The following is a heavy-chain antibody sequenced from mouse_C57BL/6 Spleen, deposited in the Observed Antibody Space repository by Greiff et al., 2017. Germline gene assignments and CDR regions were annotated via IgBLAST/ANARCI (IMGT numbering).Heavy chain of an antibody. CDR1: GYTFTSYW. D-gene: IGHD1-1*01. V-gene: IGHV1-52*01. CDR2: IDPSDSET. Sequence: QVQLKQPGAELVRPGSSVKLSCKASGYTFTSYWMHWVKQRPIQGLEWIGNIDPSDSETHYNQKFKDKATLTVDKSSSTAYLQLSSLTSEDSAVYYCARSNYGSGYDYWGQGTTLTVSS. J-gene: IGHJ2*01. CDR3: ARSNYGSGYDY.